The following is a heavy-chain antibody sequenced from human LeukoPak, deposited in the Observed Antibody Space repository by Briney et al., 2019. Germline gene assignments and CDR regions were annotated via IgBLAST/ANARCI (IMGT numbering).Heavy chain of an antibody. Sequence: ASVKVSCKVSGYTLTELSMHWVRQAPGKGLEWMGGFDPEDGETIYAQKFQGRVTMTEDTSTDTAYMELSSLRSEDTAVYYCATHQGYSSSWYFDYWGQGTLVTVSS. CDR1: GYTLTELS. V-gene: IGHV1-24*01. D-gene: IGHD6-13*01. J-gene: IGHJ4*02. CDR2: FDPEDGET. CDR3: ATHQGYSSSWYFDY.